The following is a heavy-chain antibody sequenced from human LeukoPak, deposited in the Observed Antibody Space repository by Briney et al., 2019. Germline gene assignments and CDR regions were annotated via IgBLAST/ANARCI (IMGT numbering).Heavy chain of an antibody. D-gene: IGHD2-2*01. CDR2: INLGGAST. J-gene: IGHJ6*04. V-gene: IGHV1-46*01. CDR1: GYTFTSYY. Sequence: ASVKVSCKASGYTFTSYYMHWVRQAPGQGLEWMGIINLGGASTSYAQKFQGRVTMTRDTSTSTAYMELSSLMTEDTAVDYCANDSVRYCSSTSCPYGMDVWGKGTTVTVSS. CDR3: ANDSVRYCSSTSCPYGMDV.